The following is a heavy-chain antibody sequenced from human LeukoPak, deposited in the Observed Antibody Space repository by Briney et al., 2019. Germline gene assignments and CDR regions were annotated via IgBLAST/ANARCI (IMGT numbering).Heavy chain of an antibody. J-gene: IGHJ3*02. Sequence: GGSLRLSCAASGFTFSSYAMHRVRQAPGKGLEWVAVIWYDGSNKYYADSVKGRFTISRDNSKNTLYLQMNSLRAEDTAVYYCATMIVVHDAFDIWGQGTMVTVSS. D-gene: IGHD3-22*01. CDR1: GFTFSSYA. V-gene: IGHV3-33*08. CDR3: ATMIVVHDAFDI. CDR2: IWYDGSNK.